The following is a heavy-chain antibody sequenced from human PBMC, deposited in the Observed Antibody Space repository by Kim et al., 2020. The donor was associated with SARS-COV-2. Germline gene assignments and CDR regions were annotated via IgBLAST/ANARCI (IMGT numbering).Heavy chain of an antibody. V-gene: IGHV3-23*01. Sequence: GGSLRLSCEGSGFTFSRFAISWVRHAPGREPDCIASVNNGGNPYYADSVKGRFSVSRDNGKNTLYLQIDSLRAEDTALYYCAKDNESFGWPTFDYWGQGILVTVAS. CDR1: GFTFSRFA. J-gene: IGHJ4*02. CDR3: AKDNESFGWPTFDY. CDR2: VNNGGNP. D-gene: IGHD3-16*01.